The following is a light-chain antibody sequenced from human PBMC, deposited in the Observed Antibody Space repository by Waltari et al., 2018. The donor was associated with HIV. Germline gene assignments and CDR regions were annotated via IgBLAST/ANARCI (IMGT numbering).Light chain of an antibody. CDR3: CSYAGSSAFV. CDR2: EVT. CDR1: SSDVGSYNL. J-gene: IGLJ1*01. Sequence: QSALTQPASVSGSPGQSITISCTGTSSDVGSYNLVSWYQHHPGKAPNLMIFEVTKRPSGFSNRFACSKSGNTASLTISGLQADDEADYYCCSYAGSSAFVFGTGTKVTVL. V-gene: IGLV2-23*02.